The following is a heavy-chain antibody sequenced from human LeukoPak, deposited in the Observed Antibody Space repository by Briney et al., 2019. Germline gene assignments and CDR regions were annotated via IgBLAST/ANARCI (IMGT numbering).Heavy chain of an antibody. J-gene: IGHJ4*02. V-gene: IGHV5-51*01. CDR1: GYRFSTYW. D-gene: IGHD1-26*01. CDR3: ARFSVGGTYYPNY. CDR2: IYPGDSDI. Sequence: GESLKISCKGSGYRFSTYWIAWVRQMPGKGLEWMGIIYPGDSDIRYSPSFQGQVTISADKSISTAYLQWSSLKASDTAMYYCARFSVGGTYYPNYWGQGTLVSVSS.